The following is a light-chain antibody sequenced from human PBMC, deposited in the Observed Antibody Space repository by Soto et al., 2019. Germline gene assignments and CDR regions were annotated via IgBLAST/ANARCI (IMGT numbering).Light chain of an antibody. CDR2: DNN. CDR1: SSNIGALYD. CDR3: QSYDNSLSGQVV. J-gene: IGLJ2*01. Sequence: QSVLTQPPSVSGAPGQRVTISCTGSSSNIGALYDVNWYQQLPGTAPKLLIYDNNNRPSGVPDRFSGSKSGTSASLAITGLQAEDEADYYCQSYDNSLSGQVVFGGGTKLTV. V-gene: IGLV1-40*01.